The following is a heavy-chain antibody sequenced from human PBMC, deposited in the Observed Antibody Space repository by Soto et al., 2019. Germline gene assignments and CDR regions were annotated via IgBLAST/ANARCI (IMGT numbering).Heavy chain of an antibody. J-gene: IGHJ5*02. CDR3: AGGHILIWLDP. CDR2: IYYSGST. CDR1: GGSISSGGYY. V-gene: IGHV4-31*03. Sequence: TLALTCTVSGGSISSGGYYWSVSRQHPGKGLEWIGYIYYSGSTYYNPPLKSRVTISVDTSKNQFSLKLSSVTAADTAVYYCAGGHILIWLDPWGQGTPVPVSS. D-gene: IGHD2-21*01.